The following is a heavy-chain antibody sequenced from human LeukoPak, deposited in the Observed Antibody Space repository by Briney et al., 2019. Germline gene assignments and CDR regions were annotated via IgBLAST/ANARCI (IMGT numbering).Heavy chain of an antibody. D-gene: IGHD6-6*01. CDR2: IYYTGTT. CDR3: ARTEQYSSSSHY. CDR1: GGSISSSSYY. Sequence: PSETLSLTCSVSGGSISSSSYYCRQPPGKGLEWIGSIYYTGTTYQNPSLKSRVTISVDASKNQFSLKLSSVTAADTAVYYCARTEQYSSSSHYWGQGTLVTVSS. J-gene: IGHJ4*02. V-gene: IGHV4-39*07.